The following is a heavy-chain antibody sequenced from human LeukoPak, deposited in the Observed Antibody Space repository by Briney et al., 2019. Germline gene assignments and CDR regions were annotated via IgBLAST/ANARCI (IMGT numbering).Heavy chain of an antibody. Sequence: ASVKVSCKVSGYTLTELSMHWVRQAPGKGLEWIGGFDPEDGETIYAQKFQGRVPMTEDTSTDTAYMELSSLRSEDTAVYYCATSAAVGYYYYMDVWGKGTTVTVSS. CDR1: GYTLTELS. CDR2: FDPEDGET. V-gene: IGHV1-24*01. J-gene: IGHJ6*03. D-gene: IGHD6-25*01. CDR3: ATSAAVGYYYYMDV.